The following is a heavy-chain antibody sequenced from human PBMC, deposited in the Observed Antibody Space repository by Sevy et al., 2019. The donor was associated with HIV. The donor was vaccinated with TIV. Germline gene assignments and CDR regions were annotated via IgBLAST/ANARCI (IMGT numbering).Heavy chain of an antibody. J-gene: IGHJ6*02. D-gene: IGHD2-15*01. CDR3: ARVGDAEYCSGGSCYLPSYYYGMDV. Sequence: SETLSLTCTVSGGSISSYYWSWIRQPPGKGLEWIGYIYYSGSTNYNPSLKSRVTISVDTSKNQFSLKLSSVTAADTAVYYCARVGDAEYCSGGSCYLPSYYYGMDVWGQGTTVTVSS. V-gene: IGHV4-59*13. CDR2: IYYSGST. CDR1: GGSISSYY.